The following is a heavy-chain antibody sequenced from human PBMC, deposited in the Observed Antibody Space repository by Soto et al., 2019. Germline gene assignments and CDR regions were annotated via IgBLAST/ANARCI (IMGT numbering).Heavy chain of an antibody. Sequence: GASVKVSCKASGYTFTSYGISWVRQAPGQGLEWMGWISAYNGNTNYAQKLQGRVTMTTDTSTSTAYMELRSLRSDDTAVYYCARDANNLIAAAGPPYFDYWGQGTLVTVSS. V-gene: IGHV1-18*01. D-gene: IGHD6-13*01. CDR3: ARDANNLIAAAGPPYFDY. CDR2: ISAYNGNT. CDR1: GYTFTSYG. J-gene: IGHJ4*02.